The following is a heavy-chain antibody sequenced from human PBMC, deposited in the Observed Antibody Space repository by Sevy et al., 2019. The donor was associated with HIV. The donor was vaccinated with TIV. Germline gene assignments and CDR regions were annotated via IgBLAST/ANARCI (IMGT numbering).Heavy chain of an antibody. CDR3: GGDDTASYLPVS. Sequence: GESLKISCAASGFTFSDYSLNWVRQAPGKGLEWVSYISRSGTTRHYGDSVRGRFTISRDDAKNSLYLQMSRLRDEDTAVYYLGGDDTASYLPVSWGRGTLVTVSS. V-gene: IGHV3-48*02. CDR2: ISRSGTTR. D-gene: IGHD3-10*01. J-gene: IGHJ4*02. CDR1: GFTFSDYS.